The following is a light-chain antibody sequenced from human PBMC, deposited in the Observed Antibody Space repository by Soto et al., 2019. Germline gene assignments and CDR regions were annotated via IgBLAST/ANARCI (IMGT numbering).Light chain of an antibody. V-gene: IGLV2-8*01. CDR3: SSYARSSSFVL. CDR2: EVS. Sequence: QSVLTQSPAASGSPGQSVTISCIGTSDDIGGYNYVSWYQQHPGKAPKLMIYEVSKRPSGVPDRFSGSKSGSTASLTVSGLQSEDEADYYCSSYARSSSFVLFGGGTKLTVL. J-gene: IGLJ2*01. CDR1: SDDIGGYNY.